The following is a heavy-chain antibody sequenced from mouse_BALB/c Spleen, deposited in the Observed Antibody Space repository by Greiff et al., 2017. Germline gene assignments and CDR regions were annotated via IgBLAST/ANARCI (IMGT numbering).Heavy chain of an antibody. CDR3: ARVPDYGYSYFDY. CDR2: IWAGGST. J-gene: IGHJ2*01. CDR1: GFSLTSYG. Sequence: VKLVESGPGLVAPSQSLSITCTVSGFSLTSYGVHWVRQPPGKGLEWLGVIWAGGSTNYNSALMSRLSISKDNSKSQVFLKMNSLQTDDTAMYYCARVPDYGYSYFDYWGQGTTLTVSS. V-gene: IGHV2-9*02. D-gene: IGHD1-2*01.